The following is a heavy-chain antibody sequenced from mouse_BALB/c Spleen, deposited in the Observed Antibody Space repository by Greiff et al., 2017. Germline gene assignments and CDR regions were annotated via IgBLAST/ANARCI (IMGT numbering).Heavy chain of an antibody. D-gene: IGHD2-1*01. CDR3: ARGVYYGNYYFDY. CDR1: GYTFTSYW. CDR2: IYPGNSDT. J-gene: IGHJ2*01. V-gene: IGHV1-5*01. Sequence: VQLKESGTVLARPGASVKMSCKASGYTFTSYWMHWVKQRPGQGLEWIGAIYPGNSDTSYNQKFKGKATLTADTSSSTAYMQLSSLTSEDSAVYFCARGVYYGNYYFDYWGQGTTLTVSS.